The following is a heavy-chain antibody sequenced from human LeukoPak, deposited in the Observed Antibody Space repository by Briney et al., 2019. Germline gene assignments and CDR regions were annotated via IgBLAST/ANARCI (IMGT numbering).Heavy chain of an antibody. CDR2: IYYSGST. CDR1: GGSISSGGYY. J-gene: IGHJ4*02. CDR3: VGGLRVRKTYYFDY. V-gene: IGHV4-61*08. D-gene: IGHD5-12*01. Sequence: SETLSLTCTVSGGSISSGGYYWSWIRQYPGKGLEWIGYIYYSGSTNYNPSLKSRVTISVDTSKNQFSLKLSSVTAADTAVYYCVGGLRVRKTYYFDYWGQGTLVTVSS.